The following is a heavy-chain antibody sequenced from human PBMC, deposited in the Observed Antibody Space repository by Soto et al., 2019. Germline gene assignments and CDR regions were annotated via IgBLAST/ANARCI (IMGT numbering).Heavy chain of an antibody. Sequence: GGSLRLSCVGSGIEFSNYAMSWVRQAPGKGLEWVSIVSASGRGRYHADSVKGRFTISRDNSKNTLYLHMTNLRAEDTAVYYCAKDGNWLDVYYDVWGQGTPVTVSS. V-gene: IGHV3-23*01. CDR1: GIEFSNYA. CDR3: AKDGNWLDVYYDV. J-gene: IGHJ4*02. CDR2: VSASGRGR. D-gene: IGHD3-16*01.